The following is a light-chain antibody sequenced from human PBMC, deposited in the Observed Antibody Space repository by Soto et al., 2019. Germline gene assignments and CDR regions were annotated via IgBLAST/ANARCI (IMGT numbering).Light chain of an antibody. CDR2: RNN. CDR3: AAWDDSLSGYV. CDR1: SSNIGSNY. J-gene: IGLJ1*01. Sequence: QSALTQPPSASGTPGQRATISCSGSSSNIGSNYVYWHQQLPGTAPKLLIYRNNQRPSGVPDRFSGSKSGTSASLAISGLRSEDEADYYCAAWDDSLSGYVFGTGTKVTVL. V-gene: IGLV1-47*01.